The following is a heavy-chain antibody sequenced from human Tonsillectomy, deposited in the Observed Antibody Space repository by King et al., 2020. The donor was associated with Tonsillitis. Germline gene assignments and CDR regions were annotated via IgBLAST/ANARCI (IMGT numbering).Heavy chain of an antibody. J-gene: IGHJ3*02. CDR2: IYYSGST. D-gene: IGHD3-22*01. CDR3: ARVSSDFYDSSGYHGFDI. Sequence: QLQESGPGLVKPSETLSLTCTVSGGSINSYYWSWIRQPPGKGLGWIGYIYYSGSTNYNPSLKSRVTISVDTSKNQFSLRLGSVTAADTAVYYCARVSSDFYDSSGYHGFDIWGQGTMVTVSS. V-gene: IGHV4-59*01. CDR1: GGSINSYY.